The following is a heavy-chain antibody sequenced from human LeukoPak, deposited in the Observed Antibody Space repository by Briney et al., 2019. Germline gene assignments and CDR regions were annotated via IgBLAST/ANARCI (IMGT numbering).Heavy chain of an antibody. V-gene: IGHV4-61*02. Sequence: SETLSLTCTVSGGSISSGSYYWSWVRQPAGKGLEWIGRIYSSGRTNYNPSLKSRVTISVDTSKNQFSLKLSSVTAADTAVYYCARESIWSGYYDYYYYYYMDVWGKGTTVTVSS. CDR1: GGSISSGSYY. D-gene: IGHD3-3*01. CDR2: IYSSGRT. J-gene: IGHJ6*03. CDR3: ARESIWSGYYDYYYYYYMDV.